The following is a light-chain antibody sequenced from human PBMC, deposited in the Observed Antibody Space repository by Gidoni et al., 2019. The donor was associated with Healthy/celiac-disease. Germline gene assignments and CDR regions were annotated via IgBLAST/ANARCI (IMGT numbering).Light chain of an antibody. V-gene: IGLV1-40*01. CDR3: QSYDSSLSGWM. Sequence: QSVLTQPPSVSGAPAQRVTISCTGSSSNIGAGYDVLWYQQLPGTAPKLLIYGNSSRPSEIPDRFSASKSGTSASLAITGLHAEDEADYYCQSYDSSLSGWMFGGGTKLTVL. J-gene: IGLJ3*02. CDR1: SSNIGAGYD. CDR2: GNS.